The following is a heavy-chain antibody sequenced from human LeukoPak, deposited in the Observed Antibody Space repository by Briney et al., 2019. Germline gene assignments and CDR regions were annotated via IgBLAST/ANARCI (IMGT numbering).Heavy chain of an antibody. CDR2: ISGSGGST. CDR1: GFTFSSYA. D-gene: IGHD2-21*02. V-gene: IGHV3-23*01. Sequence: GGSLRLSCAASGFTFSSYAMSWVRQAPGKGLEWVSAISGSGGSTYYADSVKGRFTISRDDSKNTLYLQMNSLRAEDTAVYYCAKKGIVVVTAFFAVWGQGTMVTVSS. CDR3: AKKGIVVVTAFFAV. J-gene: IGHJ3*01.